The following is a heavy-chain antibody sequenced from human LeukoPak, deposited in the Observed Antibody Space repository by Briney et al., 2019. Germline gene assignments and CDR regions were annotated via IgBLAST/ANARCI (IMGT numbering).Heavy chain of an antibody. J-gene: IGHJ4*02. D-gene: IGHD5-24*01. CDR2: INWNGGST. CDR1: GFTFDDYG. Sequence: GGSLRLSCAASGFTFDDYGMSWVRQAPRKGLEWVSGINWNGGSTGYADSVKGRFTISRDNAKNSLYLQMNSLRAEDTAVYYCARDLKGSRDGYNLLYWGQGTLVTVSS. CDR3: ARDLKGSRDGYNLLY. V-gene: IGHV3-20*04.